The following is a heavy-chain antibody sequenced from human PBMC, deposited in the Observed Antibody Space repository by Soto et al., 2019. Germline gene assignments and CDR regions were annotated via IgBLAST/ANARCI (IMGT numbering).Heavy chain of an antibody. Sequence: QVQLVQSGAEVKKPGSSVMVSCKASGGTFRTYAISWVRQAPGQGLEWMGGIIPIFGTASYAQKFQGRGPMTADESTSTAYMELRSLTSEDTAVYYCARSLGLVYYYGMDVWGQGTTVTVSS. CDR1: GGTFRTYA. CDR2: IIPIFGTA. D-gene: IGHD3-9*01. V-gene: IGHV1-69*12. J-gene: IGHJ6*02. CDR3: ARSLGLVYYYGMDV.